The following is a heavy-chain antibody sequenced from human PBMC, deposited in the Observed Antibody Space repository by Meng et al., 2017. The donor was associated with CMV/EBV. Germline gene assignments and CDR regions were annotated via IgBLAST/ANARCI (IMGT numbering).Heavy chain of an antibody. CDR3: ARGQVDRLSFDY. V-gene: IGHV4-31*02. Sequence: SCTVSGGSISSGGYYWSWIRQHPGKGLEWIGYIYYSGSTYYNPSLKSRVTISVDTSKNQFSLKLSSVTAADTAVYYCARGQVDRLSFDYWGQGTLVTVSS. J-gene: IGHJ4*02. CDR1: GGSISSGGYY. D-gene: IGHD3/OR15-3a*01. CDR2: IYYSGST.